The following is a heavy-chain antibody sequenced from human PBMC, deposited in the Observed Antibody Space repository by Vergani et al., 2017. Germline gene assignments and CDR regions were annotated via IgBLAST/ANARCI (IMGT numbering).Heavy chain of an antibody. CDR2: ISVYSGDT. CDR3: ARGERTGAARY. CDR1: GYTFSSYG. Sequence: QVQLVQSGGEVKKPGASVKVSCKASGYTFSSYGITWVRLAPGQGLEWMGWISVYSGDTSYAQKLQDRITMTTDTSTSTAYMDRRRLGSDDTAVYYCARGERTGAARYWGQGTLVTVSS. D-gene: IGHD3-16*01. V-gene: IGHV1-18*01. J-gene: IGHJ4*02.